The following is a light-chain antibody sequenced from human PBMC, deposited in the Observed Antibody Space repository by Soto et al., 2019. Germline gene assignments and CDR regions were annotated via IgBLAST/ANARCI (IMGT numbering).Light chain of an antibody. V-gene: IGKV3-15*01. CDR1: QSVHRD. J-gene: IGKJ4*01. Sequence: EIVMTQSPGTLSVSPGEGATLSCRASQSVHRDLAWYHQKPGQAPRLLIYDASTRATGIPARFSGSGSGTEFSLSISSLQSADFAVYYCPHYTHGAPLTFGGGTKVEI. CDR2: DAS. CDR3: PHYTHGAPLT.